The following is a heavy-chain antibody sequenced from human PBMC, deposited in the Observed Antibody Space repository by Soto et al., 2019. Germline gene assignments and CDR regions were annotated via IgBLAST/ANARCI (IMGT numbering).Heavy chain of an antibody. J-gene: IGHJ5*02. CDR1: GYTFTSSA. CDR2: INAGNGNT. CDR3: AAGNSSGCYGWFDA. D-gene: IGHD6-19*01. Sequence: ASLVLSYNASGYTFTSSAMHWVRQAPGQRIEWMGWINAGNGNTKYSQKFQGRVTITRDTSASTAYMELSSLRSEDTAVYYCAAGNSSGCYGWFDAWGQGTLVTV. V-gene: IGHV1-3*01.